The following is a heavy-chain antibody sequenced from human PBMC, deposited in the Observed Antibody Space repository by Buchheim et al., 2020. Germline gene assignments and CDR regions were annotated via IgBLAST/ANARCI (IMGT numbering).Heavy chain of an antibody. Sequence: EVQLVESGGGLVQPGGSLRLSCAASGFTFSNYAISWVRQAPGKGLEWVSVVSGRGATTYYADSAKGRFTISRDNSKNTLYLQMNSLTAEDTAVYYCAKEVASLGTRFDYWGQGTL. D-gene: IGHD2-15*01. V-gene: IGHV3-23*04. J-gene: IGHJ4*02. CDR1: GFTFSNYA. CDR3: AKEVASLGTRFDY. CDR2: VSGRGATT.